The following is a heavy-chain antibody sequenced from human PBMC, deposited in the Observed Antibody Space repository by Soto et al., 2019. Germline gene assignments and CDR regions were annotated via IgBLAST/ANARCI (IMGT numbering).Heavy chain of an antibody. CDR1: GFTFSSYS. J-gene: IGHJ4*02. Sequence: GGSLRLSCAASGFTFSSYSMNWVRQAPGKGLEWVSSISSSSSYIYYADSVKGRFTISRDNAKNSLYLQMNSLRAEDTAVYYCARDLSLPRVWFGESPRGYFDYWGQGTLVTVSS. CDR2: ISSSSSYI. D-gene: IGHD3-10*01. CDR3: ARDLSLPRVWFGESPRGYFDY. V-gene: IGHV3-21*01.